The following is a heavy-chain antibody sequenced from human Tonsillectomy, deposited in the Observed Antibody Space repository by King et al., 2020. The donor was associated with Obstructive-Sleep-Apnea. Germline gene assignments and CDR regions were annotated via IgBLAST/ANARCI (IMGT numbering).Heavy chain of an antibody. J-gene: IGHJ3*01. Sequence: QLVQSGAEVKKPGESLKISCKGFAYRFTSYWIGWVRQMPGKGLEWMAIINPGDSDTRYSLSLQGQVTISVDRSIITAYLKWSSLRASDTAMYYCARPYTFDLWGQGTMVTVSS. CDR1: AYRFTSYW. D-gene: IGHD1-1*01. V-gene: IGHV5-51*01. CDR2: INPGDSDT. CDR3: ARPYTFDL.